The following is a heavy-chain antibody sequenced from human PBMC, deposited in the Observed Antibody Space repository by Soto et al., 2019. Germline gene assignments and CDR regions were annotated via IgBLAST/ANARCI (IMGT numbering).Heavy chain of an antibody. Sequence: GGSLRLSCAASGFTFSSYGMHWVRQAPGKGLEWVAVIWFDGNKKYYADSVKGRFTISRDNSKNTLYLQMNSLRAEDTAVYYCARVGGIAAAGTRVRWFDPWGQGTLVTVSS. CDR3: ARVGGIAAAGTRVRWFDP. CDR1: GFTFSSYG. CDR2: IWFDGNKK. J-gene: IGHJ5*02. V-gene: IGHV3-33*01. D-gene: IGHD6-13*01.